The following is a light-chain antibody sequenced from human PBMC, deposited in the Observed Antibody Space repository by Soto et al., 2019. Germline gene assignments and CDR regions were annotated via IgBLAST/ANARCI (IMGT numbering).Light chain of an antibody. Sequence: SYELTQSPSVSVSPGQTARITCSGDALPKKYAYWYQQKSGQAPVLVIYEDNKRPSGMSERFSGSSSGTMATLTISGAQVEDEADYYCYSTDSSGNHRVFGGGTKLTVL. CDR3: YSTDSSGNHRV. CDR1: ALPKKY. CDR2: EDN. V-gene: IGLV3-10*01. J-gene: IGLJ3*02.